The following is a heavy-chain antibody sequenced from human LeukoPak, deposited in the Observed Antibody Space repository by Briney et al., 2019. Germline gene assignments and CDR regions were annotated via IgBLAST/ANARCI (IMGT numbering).Heavy chain of an antibody. D-gene: IGHD4-23*01. CDR2: IYYSGST. CDR1: GGSISSSSYY. J-gene: IGHJ4*02. Sequence: KASETLSLTCTVSGGSISSSSYYWGWIRQPPGKGLEWIGNIYYSGSTYYNPSLKSRVTISVDTSKNQFSLKLSSVTAADTAVYYCARRPLGGNFSPSSFDYWGQGTLVTVSS. CDR3: ARRPLGGNFSPSSFDY. V-gene: IGHV4-39*07.